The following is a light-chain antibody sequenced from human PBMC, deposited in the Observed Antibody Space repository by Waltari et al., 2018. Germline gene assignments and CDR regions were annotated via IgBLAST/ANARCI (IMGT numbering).Light chain of an antibody. J-gene: IGKJ1*01. CDR1: QDISTS. CDR2: AAS. CDR3: QQYYSIPWT. Sequence: DIQMTPSPSSLSASVGHRVPIACRASQDISTSLAWYQQKPGKAPKLLLYAASSLESGVPSRLSGSGSGTDYTLTISSLQPEDFATYYCQQYYSIPWTFGQGTKVEIK. V-gene: IGKV1-NL1*01.